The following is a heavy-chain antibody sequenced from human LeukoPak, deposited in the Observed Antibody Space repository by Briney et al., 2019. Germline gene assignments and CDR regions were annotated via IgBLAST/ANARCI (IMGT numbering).Heavy chain of an antibody. CDR3: ARHDAYGGIDFDY. Sequence: GESLKISCQGSGYTFTNYWIGWARQMPGKGLEGMGIIYPGGSDTRYSPSFQGQVTISVDKSISTAYLQWSSLKASDTAMYYCARHDAYGGIDFDYWGQGTLVTVSS. CDR1: GYTFTNYW. J-gene: IGHJ4*02. V-gene: IGHV5-51*01. CDR2: IYPGGSDT. D-gene: IGHD4-23*01.